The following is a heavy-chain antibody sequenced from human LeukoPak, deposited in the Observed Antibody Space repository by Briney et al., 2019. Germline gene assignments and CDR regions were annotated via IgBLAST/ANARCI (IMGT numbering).Heavy chain of an antibody. Sequence: NPSETLSLTCAVYGGSFSGYYWSWIRQPPGKGLEWIGEINHSGSTTYNPSLKSRVTISVATSKNQFSLKLSSVTAADTAVYYCARGTMVRGVIRHFDYWGQGTLVTVSS. CDR2: INHSGST. D-gene: IGHD3-10*01. V-gene: IGHV4-34*01. J-gene: IGHJ4*02. CDR3: ARGTMVRGVIRHFDY. CDR1: GGSFSGYY.